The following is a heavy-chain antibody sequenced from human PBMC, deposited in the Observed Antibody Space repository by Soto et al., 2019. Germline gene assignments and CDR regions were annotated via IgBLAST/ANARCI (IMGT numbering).Heavy chain of an antibody. CDR1: GYTFTSYD. D-gene: IGHD3-22*01. V-gene: IGHV1-8*01. CDR3: ARAPDSSGSNAFDI. J-gene: IGHJ3*02. Sequence: ASVKVSCKASGYTFTSYDINWVRQATGQGLEWMGWMNPNSGNTGYAQKFQGRVTMTRNTSISTAYMELSSLRSEDTAVYYCARAPDSSGSNAFDIWGQGTMVTVSS. CDR2: MNPNSGNT.